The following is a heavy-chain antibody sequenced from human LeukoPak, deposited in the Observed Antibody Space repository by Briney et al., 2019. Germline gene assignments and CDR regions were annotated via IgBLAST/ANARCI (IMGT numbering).Heavy chain of an antibody. CDR1: TFYFTDYA. J-gene: IGHJ6*02. D-gene: IGHD2-15*01. CDR2: VSGNGDTK. CDR3: ARGGSGHGDYYYFYGMDV. V-gene: IGHV3-23*01. Sequence: AGGSLRLSCAVSTFYFTDYAMSWARQAPGKGLEWLSAVSGNGDTKDYVDSVKGRFTISRDNSRNTVHLQIDNLRTEDTAVYYCARGGSGHGDYYYFYGMDVWGQGTTVTVSS.